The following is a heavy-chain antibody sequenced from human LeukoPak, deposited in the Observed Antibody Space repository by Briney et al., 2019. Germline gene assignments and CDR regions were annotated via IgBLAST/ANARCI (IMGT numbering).Heavy chain of an antibody. J-gene: IGHJ4*02. CDR1: GFTFSSYS. CDR2: ISSSSSYI. CDR3: ARGSAVAGTSGY. V-gene: IGHV3-21*01. Sequence: AGGSLRLSCAASGFTFSSYSMNWVRQAPGKGLEWVSSISSSSSYIYYADSVKGRFTISRDNAKNSLYLQMNSLRAEDTAVYYCARGSAVAGTSGYWGQGTLVTVSS. D-gene: IGHD6-19*01.